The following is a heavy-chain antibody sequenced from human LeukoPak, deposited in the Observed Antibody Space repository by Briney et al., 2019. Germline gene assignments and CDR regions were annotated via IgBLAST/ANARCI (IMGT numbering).Heavy chain of an antibody. CDR2: INPNGGGT. D-gene: IGHD2-15*01. CDR1: GYTFTGYY. Sequence: ASVKVSCKASGYTFTGYYMHWVRQAPGQGLEWMGWINPNGGGTNYAQKFQGRVTMTRDTSISTAYMELSRLRSDDTAVYYCARAKGSGRDYYYYGMDVWGQGTTVTVSS. CDR3: ARAKGSGRDYYYYGMDV. V-gene: IGHV1-2*02. J-gene: IGHJ6*02.